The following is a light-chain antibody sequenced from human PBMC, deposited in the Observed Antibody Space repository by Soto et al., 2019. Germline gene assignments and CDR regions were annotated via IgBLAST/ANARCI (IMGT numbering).Light chain of an antibody. V-gene: IGKV1-5*03. CDR1: QTISSW. Sequence: DIQMPQVPSTLSGSVGDRFTITFRASQTISSWLAWYQQKPGKAPKLLIYKASTLKSGVPSRFSGSGSGTEFTLTISSLQPDDFATYYCQHYNSYSEAFGQGTKVDI. CDR3: QHYNSYSEA. CDR2: KAS. J-gene: IGKJ1*01.